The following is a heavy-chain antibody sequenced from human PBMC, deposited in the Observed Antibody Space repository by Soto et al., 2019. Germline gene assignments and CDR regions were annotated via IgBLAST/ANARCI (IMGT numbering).Heavy chain of an antibody. J-gene: IGHJ6*03. Sequence: QLQLQESGPGLVKPSETLSLTCTVSVGSISSSSYYWGWIRQPPGKGLEWIGSIYYSGSTYYNPSLKSRVTISVDTSKNQFSLKLSSVTAADTAVYYCARLPYYYGSGSYYMDVWGKGTTVTVSS. CDR1: VGSISSSSYY. CDR3: ARLPYYYGSGSYYMDV. V-gene: IGHV4-39*01. D-gene: IGHD3-10*01. CDR2: IYYSGST.